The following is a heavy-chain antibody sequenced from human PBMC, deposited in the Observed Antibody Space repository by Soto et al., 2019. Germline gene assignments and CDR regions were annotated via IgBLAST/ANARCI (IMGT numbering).Heavy chain of an antibody. J-gene: IGHJ5*02. V-gene: IGHV3-30-3*01. CDR1: GFTFSSYA. CDR3: ARSPTFALLS. D-gene: IGHD2-15*01. Sequence: GGSLRLSCAASGFTFSSYAMHWVRQAPGKGLEWVAVISHDGSNKYYADSVKGRFTISRDNSKNTLYLQMNGLRAEDTAVYYCARSPTFALLSWGQGTLVTVPQ. CDR2: ISHDGSNK.